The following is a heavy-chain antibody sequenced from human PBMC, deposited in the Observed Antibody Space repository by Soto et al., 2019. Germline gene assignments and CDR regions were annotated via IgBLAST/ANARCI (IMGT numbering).Heavy chain of an antibody. Sequence: GASVKVSCRASGYTFTSYGISWVRQAPGQGLEWMGWISAYNGNTNYAQKLQGRVTMTTDTSTSTAYMELRSLRSDDTAVYYCATYYYGSGSQDYYGTDVWGQGTMVTVSS. CDR2: ISAYNGNT. CDR1: GYTFTSYG. J-gene: IGHJ6*02. D-gene: IGHD3-10*01. V-gene: IGHV1-18*01. CDR3: ATYYYGSGSQDYYGTDV.